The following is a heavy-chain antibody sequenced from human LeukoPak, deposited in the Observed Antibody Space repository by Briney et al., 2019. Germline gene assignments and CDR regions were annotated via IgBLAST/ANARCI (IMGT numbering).Heavy chain of an antibody. CDR2: ICYSGST. Sequence: PSEPLSLTCTVSGGSIHSYYWSWIRQPPGKGLEWIGYICYSGSTYYNPSLKSRVTISLGTSKNQFSLRLTSVTAADTAMYYCARGRNDFDYWGQGTLVTVSS. D-gene: IGHD1-1*01. V-gene: IGHV4-59*13. CDR1: GGSIHSYY. CDR3: ARGRNDFDY. J-gene: IGHJ4*02.